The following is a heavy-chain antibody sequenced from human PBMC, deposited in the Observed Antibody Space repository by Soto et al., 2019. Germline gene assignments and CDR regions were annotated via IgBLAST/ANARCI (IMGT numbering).Heavy chain of an antibody. CDR3: VRTSLVVAAATREDY. D-gene: IGHD2-15*01. Sequence: EVQLVESGGGLVQPGGSLRLSCVASGFTFSSYWMHWVRQAPGKGLVWVSRINSDGSSTSYADSVKGRFTISRDNAKNTRYLQMNSLRAEDTAVYYCVRTSLVVAAATREDYWGQGTLVTVSS. CDR2: INSDGSST. V-gene: IGHV3-74*01. CDR1: GFTFSSYW. J-gene: IGHJ4*02.